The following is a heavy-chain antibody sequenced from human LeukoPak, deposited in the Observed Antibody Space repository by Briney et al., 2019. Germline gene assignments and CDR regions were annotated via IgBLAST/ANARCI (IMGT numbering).Heavy chain of an antibody. V-gene: IGHV4-59*01. CDR1: GGSISSNY. CDR2: IYYSGNT. J-gene: IGHJ5*02. CDR3: PRVLYGSGSYINWFDP. Sequence: SETLSLTCTVSGGSISSNYWSWIRQPPGKGPEWIGYIYYSGNTKHNPSLKSRVTISVDTSKNHFSLKLSSVTAADTAVYYCPRVLYGSGSYINWFDPWGQGTLVTVSS. D-gene: IGHD3-10*01.